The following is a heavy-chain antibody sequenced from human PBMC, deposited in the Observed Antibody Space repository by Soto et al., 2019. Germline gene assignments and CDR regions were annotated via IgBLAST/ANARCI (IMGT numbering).Heavy chain of an antibody. D-gene: IGHD2-8*01. CDR2: VYSTGST. Sequence: PSETLSLTCSVSGDSITTNGYYWGWIRQPPGKGLQWIGNVYSTGSTFSHPSLTSRVFISVDTSKNKFSLRLTSVTDAETAVHYCATSHYTYGLIIDYWVPGIMVT. J-gene: IGHJ4*02. V-gene: IGHV4-39*01. CDR3: ATSHYTYGLIIDY. CDR1: GDSITTNGYY.